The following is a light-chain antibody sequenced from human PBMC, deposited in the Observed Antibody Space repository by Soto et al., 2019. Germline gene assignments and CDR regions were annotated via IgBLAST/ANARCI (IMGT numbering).Light chain of an antibody. Sequence: QAVVTQPPSASGTPGQRVTISCSGSSSNIGSNYVYWYQQLPGTAPKLLIYRNNQRPSGVPDRFSGSKSGTSASLAISGLRSEDKADYYCAAWDDSLSGWVFGGGTKLTVL. CDR1: SSNIGSNY. J-gene: IGLJ3*02. V-gene: IGLV1-47*01. CDR2: RNN. CDR3: AAWDDSLSGWV.